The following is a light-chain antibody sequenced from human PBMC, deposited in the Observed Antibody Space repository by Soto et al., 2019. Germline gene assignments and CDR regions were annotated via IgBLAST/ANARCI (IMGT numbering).Light chain of an antibody. Sequence: QSVLTQPPSASGSPGQRVIVSCSGGTSDIGTNAVNWFQHLPGTAPKLLIYTNNQRPSGVPDRFSGSKSGTSASLAISGLQSEDEADYYCATWHDSFYVFGTGTKVTVL. V-gene: IGLV1-44*01. J-gene: IGLJ1*01. CDR1: TSDIGTNA. CDR3: ATWHDSFYV. CDR2: TNN.